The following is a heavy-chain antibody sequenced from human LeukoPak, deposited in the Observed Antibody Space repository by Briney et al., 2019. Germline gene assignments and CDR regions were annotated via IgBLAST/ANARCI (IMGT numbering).Heavy chain of an antibody. Sequence: ASVKVSCKASGGAFSSYAISWVRQAPGQGLEWMGGIIPIFGTANYAQKLQGRVTITADESTSTAYMELSSLRSEDTAVYYCASGPPYSGSTGYWGQGTLVTVSS. CDR1: GGAFSSYA. J-gene: IGHJ4*02. V-gene: IGHV1-69*13. CDR2: IIPIFGTA. CDR3: ASGPPYSGSTGY. D-gene: IGHD1-26*01.